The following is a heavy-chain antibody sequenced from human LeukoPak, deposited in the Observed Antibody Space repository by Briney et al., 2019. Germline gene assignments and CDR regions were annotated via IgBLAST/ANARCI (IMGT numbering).Heavy chain of an antibody. D-gene: IGHD6-13*01. CDR2: IYSDGSST. CDR1: GFALSSCW. CDR3: TRAAAAAAFDY. Sequence: GGALRLSCAASGFALSSCWMHWVRQAPGKGLVGVSRIYSDGSSTNYADSVKGRFTMSRDNAKNTLYLQMNSLRAEDTAVYYCTRAAAAAAFDYWGQGTLVTVSS. J-gene: IGHJ4*02. V-gene: IGHV3-74*01.